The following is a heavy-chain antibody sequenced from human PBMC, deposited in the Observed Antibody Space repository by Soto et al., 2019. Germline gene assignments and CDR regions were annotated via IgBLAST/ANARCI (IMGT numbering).Heavy chain of an antibody. V-gene: IGHV3-23*01. CDR2: ISGSGGST. J-gene: IGHJ6*03. D-gene: IGHD3-9*01. Sequence: GGSLRLSCAASGFTFSSYAMSWVRQAPGKGLEWVSAISGSGGSTYYADSVKGRFTISRDNSKNTLYLQMNSLRAEDTAVYYCDRYFDWLFFPTSGYYMDVWGKGTTVTVSS. CDR1: GFTFSSYA. CDR3: DRYFDWLFFPTSGYYMDV.